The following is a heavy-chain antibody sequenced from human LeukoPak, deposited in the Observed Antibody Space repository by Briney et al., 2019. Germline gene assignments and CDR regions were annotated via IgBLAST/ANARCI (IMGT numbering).Heavy chain of an antibody. J-gene: IGHJ6*02. CDR2: IYDSGST. CDR1: GGSISSYY. D-gene: IGHD6-13*01. V-gene: IGHV4-59*01. Sequence: PSETLSLTCTVSGGSISSYYWSWIRQPPGKGLEWIGYIYDSGSTNYNPSLKSRVTISVDTSKNQFSLKLSSVTAADTAVYYCARVLTGGSSWYHYYYGMDVWGQGTTVTVSS. CDR3: ARVLTGGSSWYHYYYGMDV.